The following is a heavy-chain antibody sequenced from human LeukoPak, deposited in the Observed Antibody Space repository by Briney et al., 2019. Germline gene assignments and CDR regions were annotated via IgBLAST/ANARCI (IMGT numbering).Heavy chain of an antibody. Sequence: SVKVSCRASGGTFSSYAISWVRQAPGQGLEWMGGIIPIFGTANYAQKFQGRVTITADESTSTAYMELSSLRSEDTAVYYCARGVRYCSGGSCKYGYYYYYMDVWGKGTTVTVSS. J-gene: IGHJ6*03. CDR3: ARGVRYCSGGSCKYGYYYYYMDV. CDR1: GGTFSSYA. D-gene: IGHD2-15*01. V-gene: IGHV1-69*13. CDR2: IIPIFGTA.